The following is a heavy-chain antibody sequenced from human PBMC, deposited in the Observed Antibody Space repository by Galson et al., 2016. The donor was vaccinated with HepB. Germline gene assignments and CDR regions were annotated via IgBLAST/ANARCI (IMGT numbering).Heavy chain of an antibody. CDR1: GGSVDSGGYY. D-gene: IGHD5-18*01. Sequence: TLSLTCTVSGGSVDSGGYYWSWIRQHPGKGLEWIGYIYYSGSTYYNTSLKSRITISLDTSKNQFSLRLSSVTAADTAVYYCARDNSFGYARFDYWGQGILITVSA. CDR3: ARDNSFGYARFDY. J-gene: IGHJ4*02. V-gene: IGHV4-31*03. CDR2: IYYSGST.